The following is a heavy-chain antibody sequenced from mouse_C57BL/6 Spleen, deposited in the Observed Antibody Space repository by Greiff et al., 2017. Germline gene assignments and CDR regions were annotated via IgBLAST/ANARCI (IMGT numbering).Heavy chain of an antibody. D-gene: IGHD2-4*01. V-gene: IGHV1-39*01. CDR2: INPNYGTT. CDR3: ARSSDYLYAMEC. Sequence: EVQLQQSGPELVKPGASVKLSCKASGYSFTDYNMNWVKQSTGKSLEWIGVINPNYGTTSYNQKFKGKATLTVDQSSSTAYMQLNSLTSEDAAVYYCARSSDYLYAMECWGQGTTVTVAS. J-gene: IGHJ4*01. CDR1: GYSFTDYN.